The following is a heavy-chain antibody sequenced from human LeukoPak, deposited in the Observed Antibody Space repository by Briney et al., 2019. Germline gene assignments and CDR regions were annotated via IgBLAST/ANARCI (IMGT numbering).Heavy chain of an antibody. D-gene: IGHD1-26*01. CDR2: IYYSGST. V-gene: IGHV4-39*07. CDR1: GGSISSGTYY. Sequence: PSETLSLTCTVSGGSISSGTYYWGWIRQPPGKGLEWIGSIYYSGSTYYNPSLRSRVTISVDTSKNQFSLRLGSVTAADTAVYYCARDRPIVGANYWGQGTLVTVSS. CDR3: ARDRPIVGANY. J-gene: IGHJ4*02.